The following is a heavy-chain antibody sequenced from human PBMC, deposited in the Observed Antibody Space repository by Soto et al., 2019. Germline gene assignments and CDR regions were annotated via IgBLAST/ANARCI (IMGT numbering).Heavy chain of an antibody. CDR2: IYYSGST. Sequence: PSETLSLTCSPSGCSISSRSYSWGWIPQPPGKGLDWIGTIYYSGSTHYNPSLEGRVAISADTPNNQLSLRLSSVTAADTAVYYCGRQPGHCGSTTCFGYYSVDVWGQGTTVTVS. CDR1: GCSISSRSYS. J-gene: IGHJ6*02. V-gene: IGHV4-39*01. CDR3: GRQPGHCGSTTCFGYYSVDV. D-gene: IGHD2-2*01.